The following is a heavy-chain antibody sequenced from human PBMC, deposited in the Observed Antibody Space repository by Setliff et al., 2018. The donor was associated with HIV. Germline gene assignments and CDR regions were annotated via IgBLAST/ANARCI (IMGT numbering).Heavy chain of an antibody. J-gene: IGHJ4*02. V-gene: IGHV4-34*01. CDR3: ARGGTAAAGYLDN. Sequence: SETLSLTCAVYGGSFSEYYWSWVRQPPGKGLEWLGEISHSGTTNYNPSPKSRLTILVDTSKKQFSVKLSSVTAADTAVYYCARGGTAAAGYLDNWGQGTPVTVS. D-gene: IGHD6-13*01. CDR2: ISHSGTT. CDR1: GGSFSEYY.